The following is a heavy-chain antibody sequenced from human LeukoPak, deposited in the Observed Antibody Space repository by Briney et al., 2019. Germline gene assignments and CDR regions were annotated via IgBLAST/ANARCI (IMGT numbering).Heavy chain of an antibody. Sequence: PGGSLRLSCAASGFTFSSYGMHWVRQAPGKGLEWVAFIRYDGSNEYYAHSVKGRFTISRDNSKNTLYLQMNSLRAEDTAVYYCXXGRITIWASTGXXXDIXGQG. CDR2: IRYDGSNE. CDR3: XXGRITIWASTGXXXDI. D-gene: IGHD3-3*01. J-gene: IGHJ3*02. V-gene: IGHV3-30*02. CDR1: GFTFSSYG.